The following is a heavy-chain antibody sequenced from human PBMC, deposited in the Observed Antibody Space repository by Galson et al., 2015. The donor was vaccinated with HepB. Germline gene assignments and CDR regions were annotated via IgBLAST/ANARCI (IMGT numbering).Heavy chain of an antibody. Sequence: SLRLSCAASGFTFSSYGMHWVRQAPGKGLEWVAVIWYDGSNKYYADSVKGRFTISRDNSKNTLYLQMNSLRAEDTAVYYCARGSGDQTWGHDAFDIWGQGTMVTVSS. J-gene: IGHJ3*02. CDR3: ARGSGDQTWGHDAFDI. CDR2: IWYDGSNK. V-gene: IGHV3-33*01. D-gene: IGHD1-26*01. CDR1: GFTFSSYG.